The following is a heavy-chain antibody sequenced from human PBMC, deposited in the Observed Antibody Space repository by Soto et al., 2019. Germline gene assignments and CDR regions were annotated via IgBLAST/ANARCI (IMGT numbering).Heavy chain of an antibody. CDR1: GYTITSYD. Sequence: ASVKVSCQTSGYTITSYDIKWVRKATGQGLEWMGWMNPNSGNTGYAQKFQGRVTMTRNTSISTAYMELSSLRSEDTAVYYCARSVMITFGGVIVPFDYWGQGTLVTVSS. D-gene: IGHD3-16*02. CDR3: ARSVMITFGGVIVPFDY. J-gene: IGHJ4*02. CDR2: MNPNSGNT. V-gene: IGHV1-8*01.